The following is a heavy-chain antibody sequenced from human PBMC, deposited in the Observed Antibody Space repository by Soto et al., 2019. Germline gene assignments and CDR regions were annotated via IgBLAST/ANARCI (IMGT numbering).Heavy chain of an antibody. D-gene: IGHD1-26*01. V-gene: IGHV4-34*01. CDR2: INHRGYT. Sequence: SETLSLTCAVYGGSFIGYYWTWIRQPPGKGLEWIGEINHRGYTNYNPSLKSRVTISVDTSKNQLSLKLSSVTAADTAVYYCARGVLGATTYFDYWGQGTLVTVSS. CDR1: GGSFIGYY. J-gene: IGHJ4*02. CDR3: ARGVLGATTYFDY.